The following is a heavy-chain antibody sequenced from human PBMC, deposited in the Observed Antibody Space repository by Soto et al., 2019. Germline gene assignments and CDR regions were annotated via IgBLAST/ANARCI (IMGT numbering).Heavy chain of an antibody. CDR2: ISVNGDSR. Sequence: EVQLLESGGGLVQPGGSLRLSCATSGFTFSSYAMSWVRQAPVKGLEWVSGISVNGDSRYDADSVKGRFTISRDNSKSTLYLQMNSLRAEDTAVYYCATIFRYGDPEYWGQGVLVTVSS. J-gene: IGHJ4*02. D-gene: IGHD2-21*02. V-gene: IGHV3-23*01. CDR3: ATIFRYGDPEY. CDR1: GFTFSSYA.